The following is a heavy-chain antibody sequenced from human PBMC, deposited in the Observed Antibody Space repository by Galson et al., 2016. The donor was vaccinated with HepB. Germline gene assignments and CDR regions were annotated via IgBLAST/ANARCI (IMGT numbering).Heavy chain of an antibody. V-gene: IGHV3-30*03. CDR1: GFTLSSYG. J-gene: IGHJ4*02. D-gene: IGHD4-23*01. CDR2: MSYDGSNK. CDR3: ARDRLASGNHLDY. Sequence: SLRLSCAASGFTLSSYGMHWVRQAPGKGLEWVAVMSYDGSNKYYADSVKGRFTISRDSFTLYLQMNSLRAEDTAVYYCARDRLASGNHLDYWGQGTLVTVSS.